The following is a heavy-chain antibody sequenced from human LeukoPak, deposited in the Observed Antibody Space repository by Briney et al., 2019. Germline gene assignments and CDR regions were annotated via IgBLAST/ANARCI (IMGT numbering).Heavy chain of an antibody. Sequence: ASVKVSCKASGYTFTSYYMHWVRQAPGQGLEWMGIINPSGGSTSYAQKFQGRVTMTRDTSTSTVYMELSSLRSEDTAVYYCARGEGHVLMVYGGKAFDIWGQGTMVTVSS. CDR3: ARGEGHVLMVYGGKAFDI. CDR1: GYTFTSYY. V-gene: IGHV1-46*01. CDR2: INPSGGST. J-gene: IGHJ3*02. D-gene: IGHD2-8*01.